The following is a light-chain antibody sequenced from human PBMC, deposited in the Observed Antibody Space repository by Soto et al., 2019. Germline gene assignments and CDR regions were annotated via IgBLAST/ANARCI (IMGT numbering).Light chain of an antibody. Sequence: DIQMTQSPSSLSASVGDRVTITCRASQNIGNFLNWYQQKPGKAPNLLIHAASTLQSGVPSRFSGVGSGIDFTLTINNLQPEDCAPYYCQQSDSACWTFGQGTKVEIK. CDR1: QNIGNF. CDR2: AAS. V-gene: IGKV1-39*01. J-gene: IGKJ1*01. CDR3: QQSDSACWT.